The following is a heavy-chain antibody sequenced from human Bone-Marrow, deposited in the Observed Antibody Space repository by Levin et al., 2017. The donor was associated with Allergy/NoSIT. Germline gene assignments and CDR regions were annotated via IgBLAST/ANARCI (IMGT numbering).Heavy chain of an antibody. V-gene: IGHV3-23*01. CDR2: IGGSGDNT. CDR1: GFTFSTYA. Sequence: PGGSLRLSCAASGFTFSTYAMGWVRQAPGKGLEWVSAIGGSGDNTYYADSVKGRFTISRDNSKNTLFLQMNSLRAEDTALYYCAKDRPAHFDDGGYSGDFDNWGQGALVTVSS. D-gene: IGHD3-22*01. CDR3: AKDRPAHFDDGGYSGDFDN. J-gene: IGHJ4*02.